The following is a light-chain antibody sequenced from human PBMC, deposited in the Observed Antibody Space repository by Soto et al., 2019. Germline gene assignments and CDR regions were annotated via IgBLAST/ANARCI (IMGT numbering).Light chain of an antibody. CDR2: GAS. V-gene: IGKV3-15*01. CDR3: QQYNNWLWT. J-gene: IGKJ1*01. CDR1: QSVNSN. Sequence: EIVMPQSPATLSVSPGERATLSCRASQSVNSNLVWYQQKPCQAPRLLIYGASTRATGIPGRFSGSGYGTEFTLTISSLQSEDFAVYYCQQYNNWLWTFGQGTKVEIK.